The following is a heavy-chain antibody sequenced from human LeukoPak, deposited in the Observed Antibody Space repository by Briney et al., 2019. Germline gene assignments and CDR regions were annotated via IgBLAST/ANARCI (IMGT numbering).Heavy chain of an antibody. CDR3: ARHGGSYTFDY. CDR2: ISYSGGT. J-gene: IGHJ4*02. Sequence: SETLSLTCTASGGSISGYYWSWIRQPPGKGLEWIGFISYSGGTNYNPSLKSRVTISVDTSKNQFSLKLNSVTAADTAVYYCARHGGSYTFDYWGQGTLVTVSS. D-gene: IGHD1-26*01. V-gene: IGHV4-59*08. CDR1: GGSISGYY.